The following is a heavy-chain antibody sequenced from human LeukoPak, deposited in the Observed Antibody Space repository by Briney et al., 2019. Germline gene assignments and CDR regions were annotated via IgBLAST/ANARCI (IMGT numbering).Heavy chain of an antibody. J-gene: IGHJ5*02. Sequence: PGGSLRLSCAASGLTISDHFMHWVRQGPGKGLMWVSRIDRDGSEINYADSVKGRFTISRGNAKNTLYLQMNSLRDEDTAVYYCARHIRAAAFDPWGQGTLVTVSS. V-gene: IGHV3-74*01. CDR1: GLTISDHF. D-gene: IGHD6-13*01. CDR2: IDRDGSEI. CDR3: ARHIRAAAFDP.